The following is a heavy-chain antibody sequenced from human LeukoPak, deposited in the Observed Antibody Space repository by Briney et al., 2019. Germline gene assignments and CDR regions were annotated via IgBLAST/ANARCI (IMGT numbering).Heavy chain of an antibody. D-gene: IGHD3-10*01. CDR2: IVPVFGTP. V-gene: IGHV1-69*05. CDR3: ASHYGNSATGGFPY. CDR1: GGTFSNYA. J-gene: IGHJ4*02. Sequence: SVKVSCTASGGTFSNYAINWVRQAPGQGLEWMGRIVPVFGTPNFAQKFQGRVTLTRDGSTNTAYMEMSGLRSEDTAVYYCASHYGNSATGGFPYWGQGTLVTVSS.